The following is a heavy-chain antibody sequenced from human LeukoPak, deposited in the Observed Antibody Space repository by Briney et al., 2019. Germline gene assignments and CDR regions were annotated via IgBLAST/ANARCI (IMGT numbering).Heavy chain of an antibody. CDR2: ISYDGSKE. J-gene: IGHJ4*02. Sequence: GGSLRLSCAASGFSFSDSGMNWVRQAPGKGLEWVAVISYDGSKEYYADSLKGRFTISRDNSKNTLYLQMNSLRVKDTAIYYCARDGGDYWGQGTLVTVSS. V-gene: IGHV3-30*03. CDR3: ARDGGDY. CDR1: GFSFSDSG. D-gene: IGHD3-16*01.